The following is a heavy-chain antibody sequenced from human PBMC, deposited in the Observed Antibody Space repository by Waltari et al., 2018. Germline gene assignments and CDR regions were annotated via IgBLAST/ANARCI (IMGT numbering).Heavy chain of an antibody. V-gene: IGHV3-23*04. Sequence: EVPLVESGGGLVQPGGSLRLSCAASGFTFSSYAMSWVRQAPGKGLEWVSAISGSGGSTYYADSVKGRFTISRDNSKNTLYLQMNSLRAEDTAVYYCAKAGREKWYSGSYYELPYFDYWGQGTLVTVSS. J-gene: IGHJ4*02. CDR2: ISGSGGST. CDR3: AKAGREKWYSGSYYELPYFDY. CDR1: GFTFSSYA. D-gene: IGHD1-26*01.